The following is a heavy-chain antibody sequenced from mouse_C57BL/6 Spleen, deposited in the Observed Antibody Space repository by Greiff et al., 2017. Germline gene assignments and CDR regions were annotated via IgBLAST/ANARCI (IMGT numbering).Heavy chain of an antibody. CDR1: GFNIKNTY. Sequence: VQLKQSVAELVRPGASVKLSCTASGFNIKNTYMHWVKQRPEQGLEWIGRIDPANGNTKYAPKFQGKATITADTSSNTAYLQLSSLTSEDTAIYYCVSDGSSRYWYFDVWGTGTTVTVSS. V-gene: IGHV14-3*01. CDR2: IDPANGNT. J-gene: IGHJ1*03. CDR3: VSDGSSRYWYFDV. D-gene: IGHD1-1*01.